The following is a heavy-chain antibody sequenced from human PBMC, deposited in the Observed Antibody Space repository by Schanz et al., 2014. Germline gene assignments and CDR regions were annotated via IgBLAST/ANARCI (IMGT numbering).Heavy chain of an antibody. Sequence: EVQLVESGGGLVQPGRSLRLSCAASGFTVSNSYIHWVRQAPGKGLEWVSNISPTGSSTYYADSVKGRFTISRDNSKNTLYLQMNSLSAEDTAVYYCAKVAPAATYLDSWGLGTLVTVSS. D-gene: IGHD2-2*01. V-gene: IGHV3-23*04. CDR3: AKVAPAATYLDS. J-gene: IGHJ4*02. CDR1: GFTVSNSY. CDR2: ISPTGSST.